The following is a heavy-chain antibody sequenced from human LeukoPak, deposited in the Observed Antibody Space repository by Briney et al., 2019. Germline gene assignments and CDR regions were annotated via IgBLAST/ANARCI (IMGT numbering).Heavy chain of an antibody. V-gene: IGHV3-33*01. CDR1: GFTFTNYG. J-gene: IGHJ4*02. Sequence: SGGSLRLSCAASGFTFTNYGMHWVRQAPGKGLEWVAVTWYDGSNKYYADSVKGRFTISRDNAKNSLFLQMNSLRAEDTAVYYCARVASITMICDFWGQGTLVTVSS. CDR3: ARVASITMICDF. D-gene: IGHD3-22*01. CDR2: TWYDGSNK.